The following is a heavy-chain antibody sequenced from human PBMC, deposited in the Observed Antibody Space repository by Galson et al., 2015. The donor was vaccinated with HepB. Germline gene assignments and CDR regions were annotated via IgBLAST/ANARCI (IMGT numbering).Heavy chain of an antibody. CDR1: GFTFSHYG. J-gene: IGHJ6*02. CDR2: ISYDGSRR. D-gene: IGHD3-9*01. Sequence: SLRLSCAASGFTFSHYGMHWVRQAPGKGLEWVAIISYDGSRRYYADSVRGRFTISRDKRKSTLNLQMNSLRTDDTAVYYCANERREDLRYLTWFSYGMGVWGQGTTVIVSS. CDR3: ANERREDLRYLTWFSYGMGV. V-gene: IGHV3-30*18.